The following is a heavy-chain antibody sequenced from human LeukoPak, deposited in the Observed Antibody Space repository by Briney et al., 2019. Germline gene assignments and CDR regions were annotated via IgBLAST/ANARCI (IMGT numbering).Heavy chain of an antibody. CDR2: ISSSSRYT. CDR3: ARDGGDPDAFDI. CDR1: GFTFSDYY. Sequence: GRSLRLSCAASGFTFSDYYMSWIRQAPGKGLEWVSYISSSSRYTNYADSVKGRFTISRDNAKNSLYLQMNSLRAEDTAVYYCARDGGDPDAFDIWGQGTMVIVSS. V-gene: IGHV3-11*06. J-gene: IGHJ3*02. D-gene: IGHD3-10*01.